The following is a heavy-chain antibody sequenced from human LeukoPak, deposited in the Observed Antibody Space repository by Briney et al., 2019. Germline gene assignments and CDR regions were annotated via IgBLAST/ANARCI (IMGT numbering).Heavy chain of an antibody. Sequence: SSETLSLTCAVSGYSISSGYDWGWVRQPPGKGLEWIGSISHGGSTHYNPSLKSRVTISVDTSKNQFSLKLNSVTAADTAVYYCARGPDGYNSQYWGQGTLVTVSS. V-gene: IGHV4-38-2*01. CDR2: ISHGGST. CDR1: GYSISSGYD. J-gene: IGHJ4*02. D-gene: IGHD5-24*01. CDR3: ARGPDGYNSQY.